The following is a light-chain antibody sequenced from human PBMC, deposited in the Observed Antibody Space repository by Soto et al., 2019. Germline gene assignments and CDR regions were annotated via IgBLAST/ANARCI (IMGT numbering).Light chain of an antibody. CDR3: QQLNNFPIT. CDR1: QGINNF. V-gene: IGKV1-9*01. J-gene: IGKJ5*01. CDR2: VAS. Sequence: DIQLTQSPSFLSASVGDRVTITCRASQGINNFLAWYQQKPGKAPKLLIYVASTLRSGVPSRFSVSGSGTDFTLTISSLQPEDIATYYCQQLNNFPITFGQGTRLEIK.